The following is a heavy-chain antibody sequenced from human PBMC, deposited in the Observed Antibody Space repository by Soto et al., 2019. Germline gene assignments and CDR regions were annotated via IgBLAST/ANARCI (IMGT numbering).Heavy chain of an antibody. Sequence: EVQLLESGGGLVQPGGSLRLSCAASGFTFSSYAMSWVRQAPGKGLEWVSAISGSGGSTYYADSVKGRFTISRDNSKNTLYLQMNSLRAEETAVYYCAKACTIFGVVIMITRHPFDYWGQGTLVTVSS. D-gene: IGHD3-3*01. CDR3: AKACTIFGVVIMITRHPFDY. CDR2: ISGSGGST. CDR1: GFTFSSYA. J-gene: IGHJ4*02. V-gene: IGHV3-23*01.